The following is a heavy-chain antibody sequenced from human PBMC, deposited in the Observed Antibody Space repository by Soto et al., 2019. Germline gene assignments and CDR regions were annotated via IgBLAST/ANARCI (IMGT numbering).Heavy chain of an antibody. CDR2: IYYSGSN. V-gene: IGHV4-59*01. CDR1: GGSISSYY. CDR3: ARGRIAEAGPDRFDP. Sequence: PSETLSLTCTVSGGSISSYYWSWIRQPPGKGLEWIGYIYYSGSNNYNPSLKSRVTISVDTSKNQFSLKLSSVTAADTAVYYCARGRIAEAGPDRFDPWGQGTLVTVSS. J-gene: IGHJ5*02. D-gene: IGHD6-19*01.